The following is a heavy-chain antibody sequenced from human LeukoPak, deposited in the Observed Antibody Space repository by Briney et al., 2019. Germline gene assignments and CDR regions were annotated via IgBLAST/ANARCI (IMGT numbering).Heavy chain of an antibody. V-gene: IGHV3-64*01. Sequence: PGGSLRLSCAASGFTFSSYAMHWVRQAPGKGLEYVSAISSNGGSTYYANSVKGRFTISRDNSKNTLYLQMNSLRAEDTAVYYCAKAHIHYYDSSGLWYFDLWGRGTLVTVSS. CDR1: GFTFSSYA. CDR3: AKAHIHYYDSSGLWYFDL. CDR2: ISSNGGST. J-gene: IGHJ2*01. D-gene: IGHD3-22*01.